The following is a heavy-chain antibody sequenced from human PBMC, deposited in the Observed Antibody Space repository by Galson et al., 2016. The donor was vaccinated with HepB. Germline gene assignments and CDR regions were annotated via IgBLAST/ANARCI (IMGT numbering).Heavy chain of an antibody. Sequence: ETLSLTCAVYGGFFSDYYWSWIRQPPGKGLEWIGEINHSGTINYNPSLKSRVTISVDTSKNQFSLNLGSVTAADTAVYYCARRTVVPTAGNWFDPWGRGTLVTVSS. D-gene: IGHD2-2*01. CDR2: INHSGTI. CDR1: GGFFSDYY. V-gene: IGHV4-34*01. J-gene: IGHJ5*02. CDR3: ARRTVVPTAGNWFDP.